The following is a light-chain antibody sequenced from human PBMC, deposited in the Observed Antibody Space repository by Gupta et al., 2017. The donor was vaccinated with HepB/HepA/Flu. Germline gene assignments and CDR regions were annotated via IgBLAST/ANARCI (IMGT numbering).Light chain of an antibody. CDR1: QSISTTY. CDR3: QQYGDSRTWT. CDR2: GAS. J-gene: IGKJ1*01. V-gene: IGKV3-20*01. Sequence: EILLTQSPDTLSLSPGERATLSCRTRQSISTTYLALYQQKPGQAPRRLIYGASNRATGIPDRFSGSGSGTDFTLTISRLEPEDFAVYYCQQYGDSRTWTFGQGTKVEVK.